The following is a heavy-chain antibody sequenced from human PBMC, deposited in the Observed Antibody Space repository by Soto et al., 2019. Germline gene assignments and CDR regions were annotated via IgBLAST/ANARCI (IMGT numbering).Heavy chain of an antibody. Sequence: WIWIRQPPGKGLEWIGSIYYTGSTNYNPSLKSRVTISLDASKNQFSLKMNSVTAADTALYYCARARLTFAYGMDVWGQGTTVTVPS. V-gene: IGHV4-59*01. J-gene: IGHJ6*02. D-gene: IGHD3-16*01. CDR2: IYYTGST. CDR3: ARARLTFAYGMDV.